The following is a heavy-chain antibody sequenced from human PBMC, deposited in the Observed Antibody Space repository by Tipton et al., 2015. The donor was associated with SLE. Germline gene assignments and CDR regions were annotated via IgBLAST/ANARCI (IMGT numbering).Heavy chain of an antibody. CDR2: IFYTGSV. CDR3: ARRVPHRYYFEL. Sequence: TLSLTCTVSGGSISSYYWSWIRQPPGKGLEWIGSIFYTGSVHDNPSLTSRVTMSLDTSKSQFSLRLTSVSAADTAMYFCARRVPHRYYFELGGRGPLVTVSS. CDR1: GGSISSYY. V-gene: IGHV4-59*01. D-gene: IGHD1-26*01. J-gene: IGHJ2*01.